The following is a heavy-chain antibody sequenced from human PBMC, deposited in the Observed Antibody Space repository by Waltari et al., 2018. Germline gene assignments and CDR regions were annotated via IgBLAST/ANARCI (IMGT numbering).Heavy chain of an antibody. J-gene: IGHJ4*02. V-gene: IGHV3-23*01. CDR3: AKALRAYNWGSAYYFDY. CDR2: ISGSGGST. Sequence: EVQLLESGGGLVQPGGSLRLSCAASGFTFSSYAMSWVRQAPGKGLEWVSAISGSGGSTYYADSVKGRFTISRDNSKNTLYLQMNSLRAEDTAVYYCAKALRAYNWGSAYYFDYWGQGTLVIVSS. D-gene: IGHD7-27*01. CDR1: GFTFSSYA.